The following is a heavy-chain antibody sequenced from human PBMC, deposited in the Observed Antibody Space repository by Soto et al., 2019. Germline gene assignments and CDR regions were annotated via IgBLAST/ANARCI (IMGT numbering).Heavy chain of an antibody. V-gene: IGHV3-7*01. J-gene: IGHJ4*02. CDR3: NAWGSACF. CDR1: GFSFTTYW. D-gene: IGHD3-16*01. CDR2: INPDGSAR. Sequence: EVHLVDSGGGLVQPGGSLRLSCAASGFSFTTYWMNWVRQTPGKGLEGVANINPDGSARSHVDSVKGRFTISRDNAKNSFYLQMNNLRVDDTAVYYCNAWGSACFWGQGILVTVSS.